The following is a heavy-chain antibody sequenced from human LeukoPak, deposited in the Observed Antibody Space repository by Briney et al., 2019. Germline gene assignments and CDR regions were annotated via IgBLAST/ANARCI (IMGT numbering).Heavy chain of an antibody. CDR2: ISTYNGNT. D-gene: IGHD3-22*01. CDR1: GYSFTDYG. Sequence: ASVKVSCKASGYSFTDYGISWVRQAPGQGLERMGWISTYNGNTNYAQKLQGRVTMTTDTSTSTVYMELRSLRSDDTAVYYCARDGAVSGSRYFQHWGQGTLVTVSS. V-gene: IGHV1-18*01. J-gene: IGHJ1*01. CDR3: ARDGAVSGSRYFQH.